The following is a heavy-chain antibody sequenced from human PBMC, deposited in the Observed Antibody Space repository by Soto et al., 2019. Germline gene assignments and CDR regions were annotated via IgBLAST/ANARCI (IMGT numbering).Heavy chain of an antibody. V-gene: IGHV4-61*01. CDR1: GGSVSSGSYY. Sequence: SETLSLTCTVSGGSVSSGSYYWSWIRQPPGKGLEWIGYIYYSGSTNYNPSLKSRVTISVDTSKNQFSLKLSSVTAADTAVYYCAREVSIAARLYYYGMDVWGQGTTVTVSS. J-gene: IGHJ6*02. CDR3: AREVSIAARLYYYGMDV. CDR2: IYYSGST. D-gene: IGHD6-6*01.